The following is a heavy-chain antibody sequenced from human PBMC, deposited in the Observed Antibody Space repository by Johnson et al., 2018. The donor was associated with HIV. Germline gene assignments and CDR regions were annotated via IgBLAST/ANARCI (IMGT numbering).Heavy chain of an antibody. Sequence: VQLVESGGGLVQPGRSLRLSCAASGFTFDDYAMHWVRQAPGKGLEWVSGISWNSGSIGYADSVKGRFTISTDNAKNSLYLQMHSLRAEDTALYYCARGGGDCGGDCFLGAFDIWGQGTIVTVSS. D-gene: IGHD2-21*01. CDR2: ISWNSGSI. CDR3: ARGGGDCGGDCFLGAFDI. CDR1: GFTFDDYA. J-gene: IGHJ3*02. V-gene: IGHV3-9*01.